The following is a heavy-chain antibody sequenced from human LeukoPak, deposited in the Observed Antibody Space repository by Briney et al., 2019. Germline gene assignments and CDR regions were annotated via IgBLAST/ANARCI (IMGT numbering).Heavy chain of an antibody. CDR2: TYSNGRT. Sequence: GGSLRLSCAASGFTVSSNYMSWVRQAPGKGLEWVSVTYSNGRTYYADSVKGRFTISRDNSKNTLYLQMNSLRAEDTAVYYCAKDYADYYYYMDVWGKGTTVTISS. CDR3: AKDYADYYYYMDV. CDR1: GFTVSSNY. J-gene: IGHJ6*03. V-gene: IGHV3-53*01. D-gene: IGHD2-2*01.